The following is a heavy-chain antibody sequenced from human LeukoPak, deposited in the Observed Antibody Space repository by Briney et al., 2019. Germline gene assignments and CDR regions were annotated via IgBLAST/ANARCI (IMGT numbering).Heavy chain of an antibody. CDR3: ARAKRGYNYGPLDF. Sequence: PSETLSLTCTLSGGSISSYYWSWIRQPPGKGVEWIGYIYFSGSTNYNPSLKSRVTISIDTSKNQFSLKLSSVTAADTAVYFCARAKRGYNYGPLDFWGQGTLVTVSS. CDR2: IYFSGST. CDR1: GGSISSYY. J-gene: IGHJ4*02. V-gene: IGHV4-59*01. D-gene: IGHD5-18*01.